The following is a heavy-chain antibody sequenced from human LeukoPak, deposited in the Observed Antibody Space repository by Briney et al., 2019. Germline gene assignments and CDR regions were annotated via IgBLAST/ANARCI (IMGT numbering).Heavy chain of an antibody. CDR2: ISSSGSTI. D-gene: IGHD3-22*01. J-gene: IGHJ4*02. Sequence: TTGGSLRLSCAASGFTFSDYYMSWIRQAPGKGLEWVSYISSSGSTIYYADSVKGRFTISRDNAKNSLYLQMSSLRAEDTAVYYCARTQTYYYDSSGYYAGYWGQGILVTVSS. CDR3: ARTQTYYYDSSGYYAGY. V-gene: IGHV3-11*01. CDR1: GFTFSDYY.